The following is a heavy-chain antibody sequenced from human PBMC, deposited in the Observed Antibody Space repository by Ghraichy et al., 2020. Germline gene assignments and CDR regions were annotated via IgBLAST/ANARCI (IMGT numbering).Heavy chain of an antibody. V-gene: IGHV4-39*01. CDR2: IYYRGNA. D-gene: IGHD1-7*01. J-gene: IGHJ4*02. Sequence: TLSLTCTVSGDSIETDYYYWGWVRQPPGKGLEWLGNIYYRGNAYYSPSLESRVTISVDTSKNQFSLKLRSVTAADTAVYYCAKSRLNPNYEFDYWGQGIPVTVSS. CDR1: GDSIETDYYY. CDR3: AKSRLNPNYEFDY.